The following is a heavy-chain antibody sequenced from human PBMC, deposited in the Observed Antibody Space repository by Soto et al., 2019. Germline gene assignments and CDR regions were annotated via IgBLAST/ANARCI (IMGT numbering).Heavy chain of an antibody. CDR2: IDWDDDK. Sequence: GSGPTLVNPTQTLTLTCTFSGFSLSTSGMCVSWIRQPPGKALEWLARIDWDDDKYYSTSLKTRLTISKDTSKNQVVLTMTNMDPVDTATYYFARTGPSITIFGVVPLGYFDYWGQGTLVTVSS. D-gene: IGHD3-3*01. CDR1: GFSLSTSGMC. CDR3: ARTGPSITIFGVVPLGYFDY. J-gene: IGHJ4*02. V-gene: IGHV2-70*11.